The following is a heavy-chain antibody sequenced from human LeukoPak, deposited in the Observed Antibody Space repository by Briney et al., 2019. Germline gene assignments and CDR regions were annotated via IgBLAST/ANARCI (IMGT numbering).Heavy chain of an antibody. D-gene: IGHD1-26*01. J-gene: IGHJ4*02. V-gene: IGHV3-23*01. CDR1: GFTFSSYA. CDR3: AKGISGSYSYYFDY. Sequence: GGSLRLSCAASGFTFSSYAMSWVRQAPGKGLEWVSPINDSGGSTYYADSVKGRFTISRDNSKNTLYLQMNSLRAEDTAVYYCAKGISGSYSYYFDYWGQGTLVTVSS. CDR2: INDSGGST.